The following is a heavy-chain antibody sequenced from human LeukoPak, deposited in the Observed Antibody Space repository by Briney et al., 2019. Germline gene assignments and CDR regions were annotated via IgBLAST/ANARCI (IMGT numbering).Heavy chain of an antibody. Sequence: GASVKVSCTASGYTFTTYEIHWVRQASGQGLEWMGWISAYNGNTNYAQKLQGRVTMTTDASTSTAYMELRSLRSDDTAVYYCARCIAVAGTHYYYYYMDVWGKGTTVTVSS. CDR3: ARCIAVAGTHYYYYYMDV. CDR1: GYTFTTYE. V-gene: IGHV1-18*01. D-gene: IGHD6-19*01. CDR2: ISAYNGNT. J-gene: IGHJ6*03.